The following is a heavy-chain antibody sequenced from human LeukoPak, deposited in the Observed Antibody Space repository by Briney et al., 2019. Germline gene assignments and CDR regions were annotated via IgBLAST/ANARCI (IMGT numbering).Heavy chain of an antibody. D-gene: IGHD3-22*01. J-gene: IGHJ4*02. V-gene: IGHV3-33*01. CDR2: IWYDGSNK. CDR3: AREHLYYDSSGYIDY. CDR1: GFTFSSYG. Sequence: GRSLRLSCAASGFTFSSYGVHWVRQAPGKGLGWVAVIWYDGSNKYYADSVKGRFTISRDNAKNSLYLQMNSLRAEDTAVYYCAREHLYYDSSGYIDYWGQGTLVTVSS.